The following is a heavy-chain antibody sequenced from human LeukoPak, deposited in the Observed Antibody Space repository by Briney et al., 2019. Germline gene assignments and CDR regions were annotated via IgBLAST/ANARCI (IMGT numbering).Heavy chain of an antibody. Sequence: ASVKVSCKASGYTFTSYYMHWVRQAPGQGLEWMGIINPSGGSTSYAQKFQGRVTMTKDTSTSTVYMELSSLRSEDTAVYYCARDYCTNGVCYPWTDWGQGTLVTVSS. D-gene: IGHD2-8*01. CDR1: GYTFTSYY. CDR3: ARDYCTNGVCYPWTD. J-gene: IGHJ4*02. V-gene: IGHV1-46*01. CDR2: INPSGGST.